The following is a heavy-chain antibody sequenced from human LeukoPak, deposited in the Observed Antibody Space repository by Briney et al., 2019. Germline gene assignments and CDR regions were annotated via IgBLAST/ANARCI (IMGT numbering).Heavy chain of an antibody. Sequence: TSETLSLTCTVSGGSISSGDYYWSWIRQPPGKGLEWIGYIYYSGSTYYNPSLKSRVTISVDTSKTQFSRKLSSVTAADPAVYYCARSFGVVLDYWGQGTLVTVSS. J-gene: IGHJ4*02. CDR1: GGSISSGDYY. CDR3: ARSFGVVLDY. V-gene: IGHV4-30-4*08. CDR2: IYYSGST. D-gene: IGHD3-3*01.